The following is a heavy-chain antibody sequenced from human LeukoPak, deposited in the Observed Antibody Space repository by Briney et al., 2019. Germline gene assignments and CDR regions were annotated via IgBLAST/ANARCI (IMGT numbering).Heavy chain of an antibody. J-gene: IGHJ3*02. D-gene: IGHD1-26*01. CDR3: ARRGKWELLFDNAFDI. Sequence: GESLKISCKGSGYSFSSYWIGWVRQMPGKGLEWMGIIYPGDSDTTYSPSFQGQVTISADKSISTAYLQWSSLKASDTAMYYCARRGKWELLFDNAFDIWGQGTMVTVSS. V-gene: IGHV5-51*01. CDR1: GYSFSSYW. CDR2: IYPGDSDT.